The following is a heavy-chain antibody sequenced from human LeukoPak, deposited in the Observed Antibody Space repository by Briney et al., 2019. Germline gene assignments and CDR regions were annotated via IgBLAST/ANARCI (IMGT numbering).Heavy chain of an antibody. CDR2: IWHDGSYK. CDR3: ARRERLGYSYGRGTLDI. V-gene: IGHV3-33*01. CDR1: GFTFSTYG. Sequence: TGGSLRLSCAGSGFTFSTYGMHWVRQAPGKGLEWVAVIWHDGSYKYYADSVKGRFTISRDSSKNTLYLQMTSLTAEDTAVYYCARRERLGYSYGRGTLDIWGQGTMVTVSS. D-gene: IGHD5-18*01. J-gene: IGHJ3*02.